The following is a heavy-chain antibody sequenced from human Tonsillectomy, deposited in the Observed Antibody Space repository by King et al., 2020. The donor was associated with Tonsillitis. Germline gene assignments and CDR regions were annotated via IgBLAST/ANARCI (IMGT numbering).Heavy chain of an antibody. D-gene: IGHD6-19*01. V-gene: IGHV6-1*01. J-gene: IGHJ6*02. CDR1: GDSVSSNSAA. CDR3: ARHQIAVAGKYYYYYGMDV. Sequence: VQLQQSGPGLVKPSQTLSLTCAISGDSVSSNSAAWNWFRQSPSRGLEWLGRTYYRSKWYNDYAVSVKSRITINPDTSKNQFSLQLNSVTPEDTAVYYCARHQIAVAGKYYYYYGMDVWGQGTTVTVSS. CDR2: TYYRSKWYN.